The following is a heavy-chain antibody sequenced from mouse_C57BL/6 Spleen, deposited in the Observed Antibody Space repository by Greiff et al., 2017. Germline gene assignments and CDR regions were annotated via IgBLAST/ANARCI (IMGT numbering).Heavy chain of an antibody. D-gene: IGHD1-1*01. CDR1: GYSFTDYN. J-gene: IGHJ1*03. V-gene: IGHV1-39*01. CDR3: ARVPEGSSYGYFDV. Sequence: VQLKQSGPELVKPGASVKISCKASGYSFTDYNMNWVKQSNGKSPEWIGVINPNYGTTSYNQKFKGKATLTVDQSSSTAYMQLNSLTSEDSAVYYCARVPEGSSYGYFDVWGTGTTVTVSS. CDR2: INPNYGTT.